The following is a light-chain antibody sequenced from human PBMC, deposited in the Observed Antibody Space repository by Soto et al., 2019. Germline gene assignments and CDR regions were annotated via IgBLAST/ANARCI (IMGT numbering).Light chain of an antibody. J-gene: IGKJ4*01. Sequence: RVMTQSPVTLSVSPGERVTLSCRASQAISNNLAWYQQKPGQAPRLLISGASTGATGIPPRFRGSGSGTEFTLTVDTLQSEDIAIYYCQQYYHWPVTFGGGTKVEIK. CDR3: QQYYHWPVT. CDR1: QAISNN. V-gene: IGKV3-15*01. CDR2: GAS.